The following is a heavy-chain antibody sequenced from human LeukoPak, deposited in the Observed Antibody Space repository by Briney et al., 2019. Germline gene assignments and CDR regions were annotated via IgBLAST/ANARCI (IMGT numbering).Heavy chain of an antibody. J-gene: IGHJ5*02. Sequence: GGSLRPSCEASGLTFSNSWMHGVRQIPGKGRVGVSRMYGDMRDISYADSVKGRFTISRDNAKNTVYLQMNSLRGEDTAVYYCARDLGLRGSTWGQGTLVTVSS. CDR3: ARDLGLRGST. V-gene: IGHV3-74*01. D-gene: IGHD5-12*01. CDR2: MYGDMRDI. CDR1: GLTFSNSW.